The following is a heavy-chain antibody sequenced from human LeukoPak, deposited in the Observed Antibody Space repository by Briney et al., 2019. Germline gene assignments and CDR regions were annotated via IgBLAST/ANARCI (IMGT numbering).Heavy chain of an antibody. CDR2: ISGSGGST. CDR1: GFTFSSYA. V-gene: IGHV3-23*01. D-gene: IGHD3-22*01. J-gene: IGHJ4*02. Sequence: GGSLRLSCAASGFTFSSYAMSWVRQAPGKGLEWVSVISGSGGSTYYADSVKGRFTISRDNSKNTLYLQMNSLRAEDAAVYYCAKVRYDSSGYQSPYFDYWGQGILVTVSS. CDR3: AKVRYDSSGYQSPYFDY.